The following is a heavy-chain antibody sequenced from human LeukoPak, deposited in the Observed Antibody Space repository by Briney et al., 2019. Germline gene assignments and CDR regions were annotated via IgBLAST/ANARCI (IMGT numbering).Heavy chain of an antibody. D-gene: IGHD1-20*01. CDR1: GLTVSTNY. V-gene: IGHV3-66*01. Sequence: GGSLILSCSASGLTVSTNYMIWVRQAPGKGLEWVSVLYSSGGTYYADSVKGRFIISRDNSKNTLYLQMNSLRAEDTAVYYCAKLTGTQHAYWGQGTLVTVSS. CDR2: LYSSGGT. CDR3: AKLTGTQHAY. J-gene: IGHJ4*02.